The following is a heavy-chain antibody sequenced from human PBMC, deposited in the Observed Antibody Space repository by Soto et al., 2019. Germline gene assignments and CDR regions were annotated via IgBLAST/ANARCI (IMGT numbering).Heavy chain of an antibody. D-gene: IGHD2-2*01. V-gene: IGHV4-59*01. CDR3: ARTHRDIVVVPATNWFDP. J-gene: IGHJ5*02. CDR1: GGSISSYY. Sequence: SETLSLTCTVSGGSISSYYWSWIRQPPGRGLEWIGYIYYSGSTNYNPSLKSRVTISVDTSKNQFSLKLSSVTAADTAVYYCARTHRDIVVVPATNWFDPWGQGTLVTVSS. CDR2: IYYSGST.